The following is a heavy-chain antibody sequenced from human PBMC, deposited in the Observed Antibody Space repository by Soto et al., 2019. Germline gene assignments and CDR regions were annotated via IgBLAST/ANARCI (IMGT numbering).Heavy chain of an antibody. V-gene: IGHV3-48*03. Sequence: PGGSLRLSCAASGFTFSSYEMNWVRQAPGKGLEWVSYISSSGSTIYYADSVKGRFTISRDNAKNSLYLQMNSLRAEDTAVYYCARQIAARSWATPDYWGQGTLVTVSS. D-gene: IGHD6-6*01. CDR3: ARQIAARSWATPDY. J-gene: IGHJ4*02. CDR1: GFTFSSYE. CDR2: ISSSGSTI.